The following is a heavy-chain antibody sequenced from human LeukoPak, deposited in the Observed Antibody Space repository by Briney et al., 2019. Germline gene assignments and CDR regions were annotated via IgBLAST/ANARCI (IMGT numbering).Heavy chain of an antibody. CDR3: AKRRGRYDILTGQNY. CDR2: ISGSGGST. CDR1: GFTFSSYA. J-gene: IGHJ4*02. V-gene: IGHV3-23*01. Sequence: GGSLRLSCAASGFTFSSYAMSWVRQAPGKGLEWVSAISGSGGSTYYADSVKGRFTISRDNSKNTLYLQMNSLRAEDTAVYYCAKRRGRYDILTGQNYWGQGPLVTVSS. D-gene: IGHD3-9*01.